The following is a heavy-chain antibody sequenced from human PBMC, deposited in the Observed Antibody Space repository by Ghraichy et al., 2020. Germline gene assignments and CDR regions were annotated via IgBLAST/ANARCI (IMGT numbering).Heavy chain of an antibody. J-gene: IGHJ4*02. CDR1: GYTFTSYA. CDR3: ARVLSPTIVGASTHFDY. CDR2: INAGNGNT. V-gene: IGHV1-3*01. D-gene: IGHD1-26*01. Sequence: ASVKVSCRASGYTFTSYAMHWVRQAPGQRLEWMGWINAGNGNTKYSQKFQGRVTITRDTSASTAYMELSSLRSEDTAVYYCARVLSPTIVGASTHFDYWGQGTLVTVSS.